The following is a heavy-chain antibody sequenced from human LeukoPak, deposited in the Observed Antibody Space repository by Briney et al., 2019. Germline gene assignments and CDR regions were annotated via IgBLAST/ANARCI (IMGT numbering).Heavy chain of an antibody. CDR1: GFTFSGYW. J-gene: IGHJ4*02. V-gene: IGHV3-74*01. D-gene: IGHD3-10*01. Sequence: GGSLRLSCAASGFTFSGYWMHWVRQAPGKGLLWVSRIKGDGSHTIYADSVKGRFTISRDNAKNSLYLQMNSLRAEDTAVYYCAREDSYYYGSGSYPFDYWGQGTLVTVSS. CDR2: IKGDGSHT. CDR3: AREDSYYYGSGSYPFDY.